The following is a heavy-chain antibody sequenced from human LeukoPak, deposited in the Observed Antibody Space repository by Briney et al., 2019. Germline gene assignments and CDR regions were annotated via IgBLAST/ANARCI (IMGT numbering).Heavy chain of an antibody. Sequence: PGGSLRLSCAASGSTFSSYSMNWVRQAPGKGLEWVSSISSSSSYIYYADSVKGRFTISRDNAKNSLYLQMNSLRAEDTAVYYCARENANNIVVVTAIQDWGQGTLVTVSS. V-gene: IGHV3-21*01. CDR2: ISSSSSYI. CDR3: ARENANNIVVVTAIQD. CDR1: GSTFSSYS. J-gene: IGHJ4*02. D-gene: IGHD2-21*02.